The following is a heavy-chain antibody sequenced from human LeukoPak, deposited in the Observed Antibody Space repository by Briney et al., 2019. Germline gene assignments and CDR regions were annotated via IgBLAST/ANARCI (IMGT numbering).Heavy chain of an antibody. CDR2: IIPIFGTA. D-gene: IGHD3-3*01. V-gene: IGHV1-69*05. Sequence: VASVKVSCKASGGTFSSYAISWVRQAPGQGLDWMGGIIPIFGTANYAQKFQGRVTITTDESTSTAYMELSSLRSEDTAVYYCARAETGLRFLEWFAYWGQGTLVTVSS. CDR3: ARAETGLRFLEWFAY. CDR1: GGTFSSYA. J-gene: IGHJ4*02.